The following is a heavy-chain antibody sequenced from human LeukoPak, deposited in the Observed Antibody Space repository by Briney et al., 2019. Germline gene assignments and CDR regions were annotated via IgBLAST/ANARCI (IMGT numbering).Heavy chain of an antibody. Sequence: GGSLRLSCAASGFTVSSNYMSWVRQAPGKGLEWVSVIYSGGSTYYADSVKGRFTISRDNSKNTLYLQMNSLRAEDTAVYYCARDLRGSGSYHYFDYWGQGTLVTVSS. CDR3: ARDLRGSGSYHYFDY. V-gene: IGHV3-66*01. D-gene: IGHD3-10*01. CDR1: GFTVSSNY. CDR2: IYSGGST. J-gene: IGHJ4*02.